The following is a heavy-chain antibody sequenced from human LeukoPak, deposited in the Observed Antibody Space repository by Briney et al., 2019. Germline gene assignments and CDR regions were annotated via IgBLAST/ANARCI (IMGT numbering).Heavy chain of an antibody. CDR2: INQEGSEK. D-gene: IGHD3-22*01. CDR1: AFNFNNYW. CDR3: ARESGGYYDWFDP. J-gene: IGHJ5*02. V-gene: IGHV3-7*01. Sequence: GGSLRLSCAASAFNFNNYWMNWVRQAPGKGLEWVANINQEGSEKNYADSVKGRFTVSRDNAKTSLFLHLSSLRVEDTAIYYCARESGGYYDWFDPWGQGTLVTVSS.